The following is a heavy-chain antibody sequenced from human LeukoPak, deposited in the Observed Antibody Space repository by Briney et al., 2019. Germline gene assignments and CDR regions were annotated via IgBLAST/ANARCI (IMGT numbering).Heavy chain of an antibody. D-gene: IGHD1-26*01. CDR2: IYPGDSDT. CDR3: ARRVAGSYHDAFDI. CDR1: GYSFTSYW. J-gene: IGHJ3*02. V-gene: IGHV5-51*01. Sequence: GESLKISCTGSGYSFTSYWIGWVRQMPGKGLEWMGIIYPGDSDTRYSPSFQGQITISADKSISTAYLQWSSLRASDTAMYYCARRVAGSYHDAFDIWGQGTMVTVSS.